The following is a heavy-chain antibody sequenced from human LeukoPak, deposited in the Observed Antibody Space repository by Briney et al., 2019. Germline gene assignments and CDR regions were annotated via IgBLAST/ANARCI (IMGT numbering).Heavy chain of an antibody. J-gene: IGHJ3*01. D-gene: IGHD3-3*01. CDR1: GFTLSNSW. Sequence: GGSLRLSCAASGFTLSNSWMHWVRQAPGKGLVWVSRTNGDGSDTSYADSVKGRFTISRDNSKSTLYLQMNSLRPEDTAVYYCAREGVNSPDDTFDVWGQGTMVTVSS. CDR3: AREGVNSPDDTFDV. CDR2: TNGDGSDT. V-gene: IGHV3-74*01.